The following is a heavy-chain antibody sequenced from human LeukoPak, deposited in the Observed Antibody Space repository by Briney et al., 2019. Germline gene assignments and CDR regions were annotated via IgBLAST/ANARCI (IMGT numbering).Heavy chain of an antibody. D-gene: IGHD1-7*01. Sequence: AASVKVSCKASGYTFTSYDINWVRQATGQGLEWMGWMNPNSGNTGYAQKFQGRVTMTRNTSISTAYMELSSLRSEDTAVYYCARWRELPLSVYYYGMDVWGQGTTVTVSS. V-gene: IGHV1-8*01. CDR1: GYTFTSYD. CDR3: ARWRELPLSVYYYGMDV. CDR2: MNPNSGNT. J-gene: IGHJ6*02.